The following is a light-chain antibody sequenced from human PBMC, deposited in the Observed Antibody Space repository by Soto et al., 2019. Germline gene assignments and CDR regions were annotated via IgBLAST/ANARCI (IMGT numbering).Light chain of an antibody. J-gene: IGKJ3*01. CDR1: QDVSDH. V-gene: IGKV1-33*01. CDR2: DAS. CDR3: QQYDDLPT. Sequence: DIQLTQSPSSLSASVGDDVTIACQASQDVSDHLNWYQQKAGQAPKLLIYDASNLEPGVPSRFSGSGSETYFTFTISGLQPEDFATYYCQQYDDLPTFGPGTIVDIK.